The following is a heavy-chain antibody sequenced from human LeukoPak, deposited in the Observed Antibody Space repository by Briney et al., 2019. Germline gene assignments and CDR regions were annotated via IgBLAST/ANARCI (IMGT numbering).Heavy chain of an antibody. J-gene: IGHJ4*02. V-gene: IGHV4-39*01. CDR1: GASISSSSYS. CDR2: VYCSGET. D-gene: IGHD4-23*01. CDR3: AKTGYGGNPFDS. Sequence: SETLSLTCTVSGASISSSSYSWGWIRQPPGKGLEWIGGVYCSGETHYNPSLKSRVTISVDVSKNQFSLKLSSVTAADTAVYYCAKTGYGGNPFDSWGQGTQVTVSS.